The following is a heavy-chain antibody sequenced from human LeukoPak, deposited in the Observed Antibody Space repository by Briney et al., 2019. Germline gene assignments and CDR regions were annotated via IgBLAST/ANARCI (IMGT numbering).Heavy chain of an antibody. CDR3: VKSSSGYSHFGDH. CDR2: IRFDGSNK. CDR1: GFTFSNYG. J-gene: IGHJ4*02. Sequence: GGSLRLSCAASGFTFSNYGIHWVRQAPGKGLEWVAFIRFDGSNKYYADSVKGRFTISRDNSNNTLYLQMKALRPEDTAVYYCVKSSSGYSHFGDHWGQGTLVTVSS. V-gene: IGHV3-30*02. D-gene: IGHD3-22*01.